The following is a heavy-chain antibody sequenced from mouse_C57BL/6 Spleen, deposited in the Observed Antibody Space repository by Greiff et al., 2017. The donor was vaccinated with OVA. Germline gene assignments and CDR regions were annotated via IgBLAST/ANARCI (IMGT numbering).Heavy chain of an antibody. CDR2: ISYDGSN. D-gene: IGHD1-2*01. Sequence: ESGPGLVKPSQSLSLTCSVTGYSITSGYYWNWIRQFPGNKLEWMGYISYDGSNNYNPSLKNRISITRDTSKNQFFLKLNSVTTEDTATYYCAAGYYGGDYWGQGTTLTVSS. CDR3: AAGYYGGDY. V-gene: IGHV3-6*01. CDR1: GYSITSGYY. J-gene: IGHJ2*01.